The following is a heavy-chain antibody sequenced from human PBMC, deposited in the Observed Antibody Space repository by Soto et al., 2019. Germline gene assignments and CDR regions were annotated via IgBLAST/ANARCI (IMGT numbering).Heavy chain of an antibody. CDR1: GGSLSGATYS. CDR3: ARPRDFDY. Sequence: SETLSLTCGVSGGSLSGATYSWNWIRQTPGRGLEWIGYIFPSGTTYYNPSLRSRVTISIDVSKNQFSLSLRSLTAADTAVYYCARPRDFDYWSQGTLVTVSS. CDR2: IFPSGTT. J-gene: IGHJ4*02. V-gene: IGHV4-30-2*01.